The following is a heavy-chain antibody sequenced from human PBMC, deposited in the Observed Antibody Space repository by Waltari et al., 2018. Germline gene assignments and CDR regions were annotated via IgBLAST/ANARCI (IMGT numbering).Heavy chain of an antibody. D-gene: IGHD1-26*01. Sequence: QLVESGGGLVQPGGSLRLSCVGSGFTFGDHYFDWVRQAPGKGLELVGRGRDRPNSYTTEYAASVKNRFTIVRDDSKNSLFLQMNNLKSEDTAMYYCARAYTGSPISRVFALDVWGQGTMVTVSS. CDR3: ARAYTGSPISRVFALDV. J-gene: IGHJ3*01. CDR2: GRDRPNSYTT. CDR1: GFTFGDHY. V-gene: IGHV3-72*01.